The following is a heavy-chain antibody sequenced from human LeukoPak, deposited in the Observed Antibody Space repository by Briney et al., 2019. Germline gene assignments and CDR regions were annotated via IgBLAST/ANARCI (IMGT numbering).Heavy chain of an antibody. Sequence: PGRSLRLSCTASGFTFGDYAMSWVRQAPGKGLEWVGFIRSKAYGGTTEYAASVKGRFTISRDDSKSIAQLQMNSLKTEDTAVYYCTIDSSGYDSNDYWGQGTLVTVSS. J-gene: IGHJ4*02. V-gene: IGHV3-49*04. CDR1: GFTFGDYA. CDR2: IRSKAYGGTT. CDR3: TIDSSGYDSNDY. D-gene: IGHD5-12*01.